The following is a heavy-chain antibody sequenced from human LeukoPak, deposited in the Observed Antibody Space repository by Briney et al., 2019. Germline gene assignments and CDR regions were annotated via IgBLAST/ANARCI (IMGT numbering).Heavy chain of an antibody. CDR1: GGSFSGYY. D-gene: IGHD3-22*01. V-gene: IGHV4-34*01. J-gene: IGHJ6*02. CDR3: ARGRTYYYDTSGYYPSIYYGMDV. Sequence: SETLSLTCAVSGGSFSGYYWYWIRQPPGKGLEWIWEINHGESTNYNPSLKSRATLSVDTSKNQFSLKLTSVTAADTAVYYCARGRTYYYDTSGYYPSIYYGMDVWGQGTTVIVSS. CDR2: INHGEST.